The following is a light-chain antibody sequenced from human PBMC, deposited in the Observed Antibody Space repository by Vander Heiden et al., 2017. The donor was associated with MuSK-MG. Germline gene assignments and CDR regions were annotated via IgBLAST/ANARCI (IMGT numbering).Light chain of an antibody. CDR3: QQTYSTPDT. CDR1: QSISSF. V-gene: IGKV1-39*01. CDR2: AAS. Sequence: DIQITQSPSSLSASVGDRVTITCRASQSISSFLNWFQQKPGKAPKLLIFAASTLRSGVPSRFSGRGSGTDFTLTISSLQPEDYATYYCQQTYSTPDTFGQGTRLDI. J-gene: IGKJ5*01.